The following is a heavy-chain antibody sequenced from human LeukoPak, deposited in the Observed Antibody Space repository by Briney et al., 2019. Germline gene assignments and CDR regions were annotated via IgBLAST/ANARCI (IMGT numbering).Heavy chain of an antibody. D-gene: IGHD2-2*01. CDR2: ISSSSSYI. J-gene: IGHJ6*02. CDR3: ARERLVVVGDAYYYYGMDV. V-gene: IGHV3-21*01. CDR1: GFTFSNYK. Sequence: PGGSLRLSCSASGFTFSNYKMNWVRQAPGKGLEWVSSISSSSSYIYYADSMKGRFTVSRDNAKNSLFLQMNSLRAEDTAVYYCARERLVVVGDAYYYYGMDVWGQGTTVTVSS.